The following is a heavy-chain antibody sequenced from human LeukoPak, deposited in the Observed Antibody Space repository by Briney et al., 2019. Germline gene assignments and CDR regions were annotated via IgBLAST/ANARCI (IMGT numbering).Heavy chain of an antibody. V-gene: IGHV3-23*01. CDR1: GFTFSSYA. CDR3: ANLYANGRNDDFDV. Sequence: GGSLRLSCAASGFTFSSYAMSWVRQVPGKGLEWVSAISGSGGVTYYADSVKGRFTISRDNSENTLYLQMNSLRAEDTAVYYCANLYANGRNDDFDVWGQGTMVTVSS. CDR2: ISGSGGVT. J-gene: IGHJ3*01. D-gene: IGHD2-8*01.